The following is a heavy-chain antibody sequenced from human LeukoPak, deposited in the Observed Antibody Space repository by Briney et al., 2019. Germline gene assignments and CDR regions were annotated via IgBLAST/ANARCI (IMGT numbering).Heavy chain of an antibody. Sequence: ASVRVSCKASGYSFTNYGISWVRQAPGQGLEWMAWISPHDGRTNSAQKSQGRVTMTTDTSTSTAYMELRGLTSDDTAFYYCARDWYCSGTTCSNCFDPWGQGALVTVSS. D-gene: IGHD2-2*01. CDR2: ISPHDGRT. CDR1: GYSFTNYG. CDR3: ARDWYCSGTTCSNCFDP. V-gene: IGHV1-18*01. J-gene: IGHJ5*02.